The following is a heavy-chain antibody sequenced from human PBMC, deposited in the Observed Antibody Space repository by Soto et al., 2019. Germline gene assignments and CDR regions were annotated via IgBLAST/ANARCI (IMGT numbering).Heavy chain of an antibody. CDR2: INAGNGKT. Sequence: ASVKVSCKAFGYTFTSYAMHWVRQAPGQSLEWMGWINAGNGKTEYSQKFQGWVTMTRDTSISTAYMELSRLRSDDTAVYYCARAAYHYGSGSSYLYWGQGTLVTVSS. D-gene: IGHD3-10*01. CDR3: ARAAYHYGSGSSYLY. CDR1: GYTFTSYA. V-gene: IGHV1-3*01. J-gene: IGHJ4*02.